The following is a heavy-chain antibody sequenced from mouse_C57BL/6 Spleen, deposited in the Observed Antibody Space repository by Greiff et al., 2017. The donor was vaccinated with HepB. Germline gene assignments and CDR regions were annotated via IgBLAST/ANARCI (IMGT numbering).Heavy chain of an antibody. V-gene: IGHV1-61*01. CDR1: GYTFTSYW. J-gene: IGHJ1*03. CDR3: ARSPFITTVVAGDWYFDV. Sequence: VQLQQPGAELVRPGSSVKLSCKASGYTFTSYWMDWVKQRPGQGLEWIGNIYPSDSETHYNQKFKDKATLTVDKSSSTAYMQLSSLTSEDSAVYYCARSPFITTVVAGDWYFDVWGTGTTVTVSS. D-gene: IGHD1-1*01. CDR2: IYPSDSET.